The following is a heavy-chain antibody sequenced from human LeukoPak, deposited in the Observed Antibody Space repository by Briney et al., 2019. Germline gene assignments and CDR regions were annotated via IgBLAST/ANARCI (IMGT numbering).Heavy chain of an antibody. CDR3: ARFPAGDPIVVVTKGYAFDI. CDR1: GFTFSSYW. J-gene: IGHJ3*02. V-gene: IGHV3-7*01. CDR2: IKQDGSEK. Sequence: GGSLRLSCAASGFTFSSYWMSWVRQAPGKGLEWVANIKQDGSEKYYVDSVKGRFTISRDNAKSSLYLQMNSLRAEDTAVYYCARFPAGDPIVVVTKGYAFDIWGQGTMVTVSS. D-gene: IGHD3-22*01.